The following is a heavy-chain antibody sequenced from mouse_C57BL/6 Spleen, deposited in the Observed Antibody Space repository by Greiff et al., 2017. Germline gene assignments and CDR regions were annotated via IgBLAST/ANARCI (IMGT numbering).Heavy chain of an antibody. CDR1: GYSFTDYN. CDR2: INPNYGTT. V-gene: IGHV1-39*01. D-gene: IGHD2-1*01. J-gene: IGHJ4*01. CDR3: ARDRYYGNYPMDY. Sequence: EVKLMESGPELVKPGASVKISCKASGYSFTDYNMNWVKQSNGKSLEWIGVINPNYGTTSYNQKFKGKATLTVDQSSSTAYMQLNSLTSEDSAVYYCARDRYYGNYPMDYWGQGTSVTVSS.